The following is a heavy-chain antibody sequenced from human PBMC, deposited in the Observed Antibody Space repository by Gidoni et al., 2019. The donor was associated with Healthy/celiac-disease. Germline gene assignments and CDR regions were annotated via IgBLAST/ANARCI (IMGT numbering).Heavy chain of an antibody. Sequence: EVQLVESGGGLVKPGGSLRLSCGASGFTFSSYRMNWVRQAPGKGLEWVSSISSSSSYIYYADSVKGRFTISRDNAKNSLYLQMNSLRAEDTAVYYCARELPSDPALDYWGQGTLVTVSS. CDR1: GFTFSSYR. CDR2: ISSSSSYI. CDR3: ARELPSDPALDY. D-gene: IGHD2-15*01. J-gene: IGHJ4*02. V-gene: IGHV3-21*01.